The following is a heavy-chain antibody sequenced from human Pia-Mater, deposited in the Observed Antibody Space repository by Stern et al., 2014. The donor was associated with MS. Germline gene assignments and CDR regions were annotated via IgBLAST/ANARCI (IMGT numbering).Heavy chain of an antibody. Sequence: EVQLEESGGGLVQPGGSLEVSCAASGFTFSASVIHWVRQAPGKGLEWVGRIRNKGKNYATAYAVSVKGRFTISRDDSKNTAYLHMSSLKVEDTAVYYCAPSSAIWGRGTMVTVSS. CDR1: GFTFSASV. V-gene: IGHV3-73*01. CDR2: IRNKGKNYAT. CDR3: APSSAI. J-gene: IGHJ3*02.